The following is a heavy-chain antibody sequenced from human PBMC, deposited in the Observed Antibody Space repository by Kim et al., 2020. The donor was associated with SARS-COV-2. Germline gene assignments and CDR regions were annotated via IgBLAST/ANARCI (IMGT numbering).Heavy chain of an antibody. CDR1: GFTFSSYG. D-gene: IGHD6-13*01. Sequence: GGSLRLSCAASGFTFSSYGMHWVRQAPGKGLEWVAVIWYDGSNKYYADSVKGRFTISRDNSKNTLYLQMNSLRAEDTAVYYCAKDSFFGSSWLIDYWGQGTLVTVSS. CDR3: AKDSFFGSSWLIDY. J-gene: IGHJ4*02. V-gene: IGHV3-33*06. CDR2: IWYDGSNK.